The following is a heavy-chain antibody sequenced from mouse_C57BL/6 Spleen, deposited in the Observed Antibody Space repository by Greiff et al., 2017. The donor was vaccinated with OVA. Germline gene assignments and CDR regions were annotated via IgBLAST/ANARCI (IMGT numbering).Heavy chain of an antibody. V-gene: IGHV1-18*01. CDR3: ARSGNYDDPFAY. D-gene: IGHD2-4*01. Sequence: EVQLQQSGPELVKPGASVKIPCKASGYTFTDYNMDWVKQSHGKSLEWIGDINPNNGGTIYNQKFKGKATLTVDKSSSTAYMELRSLTSEDTAVYYCARSGNYDDPFAYWGQGTLVTVSA. CDR1: GYTFTDYN. CDR2: INPNNGGT. J-gene: IGHJ3*01.